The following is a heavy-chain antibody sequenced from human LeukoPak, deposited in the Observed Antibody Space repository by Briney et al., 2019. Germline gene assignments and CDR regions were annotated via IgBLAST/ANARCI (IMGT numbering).Heavy chain of an antibody. Sequence: GASVKVSCKASGYTFTSYDINWVRQATGQGLEWMGWMNPNSGNTGYAQKFQGGVTMTRNTSISTAYMELSSLRSEDTAVYYCARVGYYDSSGYSSDAFDIWGQGTMVTVSS. CDR1: GYTFTSYD. CDR3: ARVGYYDSSGYSSDAFDI. D-gene: IGHD3-22*01. V-gene: IGHV1-8*01. CDR2: MNPNSGNT. J-gene: IGHJ3*02.